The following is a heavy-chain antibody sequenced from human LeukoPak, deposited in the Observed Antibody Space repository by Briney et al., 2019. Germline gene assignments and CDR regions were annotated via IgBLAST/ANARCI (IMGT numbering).Heavy chain of an antibody. J-gene: IGHJ4*02. V-gene: IGHV3-7*05. D-gene: IGHD3-3*01. CDR1: GFSVRSTY. CDR2: IKEDGSEK. Sequence: GGSLRLSCAASGFSVRSTYMTWVRQAPGRGLEWVANIKEDGSEKYYVGSVKGRFTISRDNVENSLYLQMHSLRADDTAVYYCARVRSGYYFDYWGQGTLVTVSS. CDR3: ARVRSGYYFDY.